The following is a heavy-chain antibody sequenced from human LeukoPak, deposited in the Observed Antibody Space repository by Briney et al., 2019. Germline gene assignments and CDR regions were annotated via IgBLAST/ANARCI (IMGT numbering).Heavy chain of an antibody. CDR2: IYYSGST. D-gene: IGHD3-10*01. CDR3: ARSVIWFGELLPGPHFDY. CDR1: GGSISSGDYY. V-gene: IGHV4-30-4*08. Sequence: SSETLSLTCTVSGGSISSGDYYWSWIRQPPGKGLEWIGYIYYSGSTSYNPSLKSRVTISVDTSKNQFSLKLSSVTAADTAVYYCARSVIWFGELLPGPHFDYWGQGTLVTVSS. J-gene: IGHJ4*02.